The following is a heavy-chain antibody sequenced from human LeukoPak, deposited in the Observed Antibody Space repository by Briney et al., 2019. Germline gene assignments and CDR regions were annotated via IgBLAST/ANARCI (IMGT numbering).Heavy chain of an antibody. J-gene: IGHJ6*04. CDR1: GFTFSSYE. CDR2: ISSSGSTI. D-gene: IGHD3-22*01. V-gene: IGHV3-48*03. Sequence: GSLRLSCAASGFTFSSYEMNWVRQAPGKGLEWVSYISSSGSTIYYADSVKGRFTISRDNAKNSLYLQMNSLRAEDTAVYYCAELGITMSVGVWCKGTTVTVSS. CDR3: AELGITMSVGV.